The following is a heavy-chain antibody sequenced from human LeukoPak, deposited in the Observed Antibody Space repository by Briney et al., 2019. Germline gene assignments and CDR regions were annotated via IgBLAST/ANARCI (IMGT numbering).Heavy chain of an antibody. Sequence: SETLSLTCTVPGGSISLYHWSWIRQPPGKGLEWIGHIYYSGSTNYNPSLKSRVTISIDTSKNQFSLKLSSVTAADTAVYYCARGDFSGGYCYDYWGQGTLVTVSS. CDR2: IYYSGST. V-gene: IGHV4-59*01. CDR3: ARGDFSGGYCYDY. CDR1: GGSISLYH. J-gene: IGHJ4*02. D-gene: IGHD2-15*01.